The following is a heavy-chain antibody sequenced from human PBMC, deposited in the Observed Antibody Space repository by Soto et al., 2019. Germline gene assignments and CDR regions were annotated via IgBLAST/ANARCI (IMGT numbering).Heavy chain of an antibody. V-gene: IGHV5-10-1*01. CDR3: ARHFVGLLAY. J-gene: IGHJ4*02. D-gene: IGHD1-26*01. CDR2: IDPSDSYT. CDR1: GYSFTSYL. Sequence: GESLKISCKGSGYSFTSYLISWVRQMPGKGLEWMGRIDPSDSYTNYSPSFQGHVTISADKSISTAYLQWSSLKASDTAMYYCARHFVGLLAYWGQGTLVTVSS.